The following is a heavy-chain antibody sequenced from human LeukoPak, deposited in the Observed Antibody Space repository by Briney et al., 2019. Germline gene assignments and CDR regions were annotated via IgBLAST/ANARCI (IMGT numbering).Heavy chain of an antibody. D-gene: IGHD3-3*01. J-gene: IGHJ3*02. Sequence: ASVKVSCKASGYTFTGYYMHWVRQAPGQGLEWMGWINPNSGGTNYAQKFQGRVTMTRDTSISTAYMELSRLRSDDTAVYYCARDSGPNYDFWSGYAFDIWGQGTMVTVSS. V-gene: IGHV1-2*02. CDR1: GYTFTGYY. CDR2: INPNSGGT. CDR3: ARDSGPNYDFWSGYAFDI.